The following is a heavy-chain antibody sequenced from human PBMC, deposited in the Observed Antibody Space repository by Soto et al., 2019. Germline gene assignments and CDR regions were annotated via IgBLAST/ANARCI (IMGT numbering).Heavy chain of an antibody. CDR1: GGTFSSYA. CDR2: IIPIFGTA. J-gene: IGHJ6*02. V-gene: IGHV1-69*12. D-gene: IGHD3-22*01. Sequence: QVQPVQSGAEVKKPGSSVKVSCKASGGTFSSYAICWVRQAPGQGLEWMGGIIPIFGTANYAQKFQGRVTITADESTSTAYMELSSLRSEDTAVYYCARGYYYDSSGYYWYYYYGMDVWGQGTTVTVSS. CDR3: ARGYYYDSSGYYWYYYYGMDV.